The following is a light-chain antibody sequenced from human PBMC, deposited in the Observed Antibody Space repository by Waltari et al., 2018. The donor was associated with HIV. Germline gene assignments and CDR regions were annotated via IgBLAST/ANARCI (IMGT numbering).Light chain of an antibody. CDR2: DNN. J-gene: IGLJ3*02. CDR3: GTWDNSLSAWV. Sequence: QSVLTQPPSVSAAPGQKVTISCSARTSIIGNNFVSWYQQFPGTAPKLLIYDNNKRPSGIPDRFSGSRSGTSATLGITGLQTGDEAEYYCGTWDNSLSAWVFGGGTKVTVL. CDR1: TSIIGNNF. V-gene: IGLV1-51*01.